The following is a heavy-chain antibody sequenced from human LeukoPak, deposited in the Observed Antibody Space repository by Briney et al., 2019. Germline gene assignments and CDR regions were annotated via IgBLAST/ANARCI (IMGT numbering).Heavy chain of an antibody. CDR1: GYTFTSYA. V-gene: IGHV1-3*01. CDR3: ARALYYYDSSGYRQTMNWFDP. CDR2: INAGNGNT. Sequence: ASVKVSCKASGYTFTSYAMHWVRQAPGQRPEWMGWINAGNGNTKYSQKFQGRVTMTTDTSTSTAYMELRSLRSDDTAVYYCARALYYYDSSGYRQTMNWFDPWGQGTLVTVSS. D-gene: IGHD3-22*01. J-gene: IGHJ5*02.